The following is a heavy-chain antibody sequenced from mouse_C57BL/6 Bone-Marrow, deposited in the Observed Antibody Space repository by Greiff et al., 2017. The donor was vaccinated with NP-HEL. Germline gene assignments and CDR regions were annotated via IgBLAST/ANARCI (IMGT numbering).Heavy chain of an antibody. CDR1: GFTFSSYT. CDR2: ISGGGGNT. Sequence: EVKLMESGGGLVKPGGSLKLSCAASGFTFSSYTMSWVRQTPEKRLEWVATISGGGGNTYYPDNAKNTLYLQMSSLRSEDTALYYCARRGDYSNYWYFDVWGTGTTVTVSS. J-gene: IGHJ1*03. D-gene: IGHD2-5*01. CDR3: ARRGDYSNYWYFDV. V-gene: IGHV5-9*01.